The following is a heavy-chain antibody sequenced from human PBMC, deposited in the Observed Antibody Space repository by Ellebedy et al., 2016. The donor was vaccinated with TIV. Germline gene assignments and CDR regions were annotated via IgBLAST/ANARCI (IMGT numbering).Heavy chain of an antibody. CDR1: GYTFTSYD. D-gene: IGHD4-23*01. J-gene: IGHJ5*02. Sequence: ASVKVSXXASGYTFTSYDINWVRQAPGQGLEWMGWINPNSGGTNYAQKFQGWVTMTRDTSISTAYMELSRLRSDDTAVYYCARGARTVVTRVGWFDPWGQGTLVTVSS. V-gene: IGHV1-2*04. CDR2: INPNSGGT. CDR3: ARGARTVVTRVGWFDP.